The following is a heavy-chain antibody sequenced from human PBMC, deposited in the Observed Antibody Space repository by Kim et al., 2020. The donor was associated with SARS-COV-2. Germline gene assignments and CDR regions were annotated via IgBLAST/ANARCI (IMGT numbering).Heavy chain of an antibody. D-gene: IGHD3-22*01. CDR3: ARWSRYYYDTSDYHPPADNWFDP. CDR2: ISSGSGHT. J-gene: IGHJ5*02. V-gene: IGHV3-21*01. CDR1: GFTFRRYS. Sequence: GGSLRLSCAASGFTFRRYSMNWVRQAPGKGLEWVSSISSGSGHTYYADSVKGRFTISRDNAKNSLYLQMNSLRAEDTAVYYCARWSRYYYDTSDYHPPADNWFDPWGQGTLVTVSS.